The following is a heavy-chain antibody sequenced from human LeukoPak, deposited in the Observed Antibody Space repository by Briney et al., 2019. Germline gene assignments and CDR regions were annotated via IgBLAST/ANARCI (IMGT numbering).Heavy chain of an antibody. D-gene: IGHD5-24*01. CDR3: ARAGGDGYNFDHYYYGMDV. CDR2: INPNSGGT. CDR1: GYTFTGYY. Sequence: VASVKVSCKASGYTFTGYYMHWVRQAPGQGLEWMGWINPNSGGTNYAQKFQGRVTMTRDTSISTAYMELSRLRSDDTAVYYCARAGGDGYNFDHYYYGMDVWGQGTTVTASS. J-gene: IGHJ6*02. V-gene: IGHV1-2*02.